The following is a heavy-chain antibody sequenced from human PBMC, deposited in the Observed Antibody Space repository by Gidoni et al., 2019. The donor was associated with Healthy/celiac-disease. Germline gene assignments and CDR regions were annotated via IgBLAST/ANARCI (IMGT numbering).Heavy chain of an antibody. Sequence: EVQLVESGGGSVQPGGSLRLSCAASGFTFSSYSMNWVRQAPGKGLEWVSYISSSSSTIYYADSVKGRFTISRDNAKNSLYLQMNSLRAEDTAVYYCARQYSITMVREDFDPWGQGTLVTVSS. CDR2: ISSSSSTI. D-gene: IGHD3-10*01. V-gene: IGHV3-48*01. J-gene: IGHJ5*02. CDR3: ARQYSITMVREDFDP. CDR1: GFTFSSYS.